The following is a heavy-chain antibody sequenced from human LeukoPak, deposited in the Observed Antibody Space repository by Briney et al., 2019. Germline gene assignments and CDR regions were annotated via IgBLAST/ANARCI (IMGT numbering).Heavy chain of an antibody. Sequence: ASVKVSCKASGYTFTSYYMHWVRQAPGQGLEWMGIINPSGGSTSYAQKFQGRVTMTRDTSTSPVYMELSGLGSEDTRVYCCARDGGGILTGFESRWFDPWGQGTLVTVSS. CDR3: ARDGGGILTGFESRWFDP. V-gene: IGHV1-46*01. CDR1: GYTFTSYY. D-gene: IGHD3-9*01. CDR2: INPSGGST. J-gene: IGHJ5*02.